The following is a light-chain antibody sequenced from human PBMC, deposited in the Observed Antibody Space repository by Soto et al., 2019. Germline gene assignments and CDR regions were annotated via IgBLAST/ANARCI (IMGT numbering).Light chain of an antibody. J-gene: IGLJ1*01. CDR2: EVI. Sequence: QSVLTQPASVSGSPGQSITIACTGTSSDVGSHNLVSWYQQHPGKAPKLMIYEVINRPSGVSNRFSGSKSGNTASLTISGLQAEDEADYYCSSFTSSSTYVFGSGTKVTVL. CDR1: SSDVGSHNL. CDR3: SSFTSSSTYV. V-gene: IGLV2-14*02.